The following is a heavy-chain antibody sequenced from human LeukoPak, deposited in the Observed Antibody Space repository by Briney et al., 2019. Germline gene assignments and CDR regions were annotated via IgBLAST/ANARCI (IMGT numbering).Heavy chain of an antibody. Sequence: SETLSLTCAVYGGSFSGYYWSWIRQPPGKGLEWIGEINHSGSTNYNPSLKSRVTISVDTSKNQFSLKLSSVTAADTAVYYCVRLYYGSGSYKRAQTGAYYYGMDVWGQGTTVTVSS. J-gene: IGHJ6*02. CDR1: GGSFSGYY. CDR3: VRLYYGSGSYKRAQTGAYYYGMDV. D-gene: IGHD3-10*01. CDR2: INHSGST. V-gene: IGHV4-34*01.